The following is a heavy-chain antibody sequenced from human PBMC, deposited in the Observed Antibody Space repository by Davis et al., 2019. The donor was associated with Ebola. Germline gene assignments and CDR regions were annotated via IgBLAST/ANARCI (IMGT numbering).Heavy chain of an antibody. CDR2: IYLTGST. V-gene: IGHV4-59*03. CDR1: GGSISSYY. CDR3: AKGWDSSGWQN. D-gene: IGHD6-19*01. J-gene: IGHJ4*02. Sequence: MPSETLSLTCTVSGGSISSYYWSWIRQPPGKGLEWIGSIYLTGSTYYNPSLKSRVTISVDSSKNQFSLNLRSVTAADTAVYYCAKGWDSSGWQNWGPGILVTVSS.